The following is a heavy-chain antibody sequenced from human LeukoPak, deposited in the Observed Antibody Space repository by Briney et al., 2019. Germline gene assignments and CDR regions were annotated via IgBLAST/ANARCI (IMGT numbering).Heavy chain of an antibody. CDR1: GGSISSGGYY. CDR3: ARGRNCSGGSCRKLYFDY. CDR2: IYYNGST. V-gene: IGHV4-31*03. Sequence: SQTLSLTCTVSGGSISSGGYYWSWIRQHPGKGLEWIGYIYYNGSTYYNPSLKSRVTISVDTSKNQFSLKLSSVTAADTAVYYCARGRNCSGGSCRKLYFDYWGQGTLVTVSS. D-gene: IGHD2-15*01. J-gene: IGHJ4*02.